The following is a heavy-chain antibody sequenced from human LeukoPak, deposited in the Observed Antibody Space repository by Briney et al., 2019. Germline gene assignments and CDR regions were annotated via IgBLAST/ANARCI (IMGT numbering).Heavy chain of an antibody. CDR3: AREVVVVPAVAYYYYYMDV. CDR1: GYTFTGYY. Sequence: GASVKVSCKASGYTFTGYYMHWVRQAPGQGLEWMGWINPNSGGTNYAQKFQGRVTMTRDTSISTAYMELSRLRSDDTAVYYCAREVVVVPAVAYYYYYMDVWGKGTTVTVSS. V-gene: IGHV1-2*02. D-gene: IGHD2-2*01. CDR2: INPNSGGT. J-gene: IGHJ6*03.